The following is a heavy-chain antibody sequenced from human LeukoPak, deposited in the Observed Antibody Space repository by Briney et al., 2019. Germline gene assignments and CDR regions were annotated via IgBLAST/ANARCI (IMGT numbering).Heavy chain of an antibody. CDR3: ARFGVDYDMDV. CDR2: IHYTGKP. Sequence: SETLSLTCSVSGGSISGHYWTWIRQPPGKGLEWIGQIHYTGKPDYNPSLKSRITISVDTSKNQVSLQVSSVTAADSAIYYCARFGVDYDMDVWGHGTRSPSS. J-gene: IGHJ6*02. V-gene: IGHV4-59*11. D-gene: IGHD3-16*01. CDR1: GGSISGHY.